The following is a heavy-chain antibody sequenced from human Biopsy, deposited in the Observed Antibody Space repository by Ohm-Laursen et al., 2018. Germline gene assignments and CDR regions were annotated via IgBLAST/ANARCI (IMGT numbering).Heavy chain of an antibody. V-gene: IGHV4-59*01. J-gene: IGHJ6*02. CDR3: ARDRIAYCTATSCDNFGLDV. D-gene: IGHD2-8*02. Sequence: SDTLSLTCTVSSASINLYYWGWIRQSPGNGLEWIGYINHSGHTNYNPSLKSRLTMSVDTSKNQFSLKLTSVTAADTAVYYCARDRIAYCTATSCDNFGLDVWGQGTTVTASS. CDR1: SASINLYY. CDR2: INHSGHT.